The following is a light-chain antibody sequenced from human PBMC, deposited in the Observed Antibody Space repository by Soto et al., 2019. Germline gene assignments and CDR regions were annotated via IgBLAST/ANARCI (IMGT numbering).Light chain of an antibody. Sequence: IVLRQSPPTLSLSPGERATLSCRACQSVSSYLAWYQQKPGQARRRLIYDASNGATGIPARFSGSGSGTDFTLTISRLEPEDFAVYYCQQYGSSRSTFGQVTRLEN. J-gene: IGKJ5*01. CDR1: QSVSSY. CDR2: DAS. CDR3: QQYGSSRST. V-gene: IGKV3-20*01.